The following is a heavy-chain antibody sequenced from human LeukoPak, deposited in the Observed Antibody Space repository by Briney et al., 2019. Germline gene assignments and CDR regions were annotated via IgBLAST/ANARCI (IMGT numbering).Heavy chain of an antibody. CDR1: GVSISSSSYY. CDR3: ATYHSNVLNAFDI. D-gene: IGHD6-13*01. CDR2: IYYSGST. Sequence: SETLSLTCTVSGVSISSSSYYWGWIRQPPGKGLEWIGSIYYSGSTHDNPSLKSRVTISVDTSKNQFSLKLSSVTAADTAVYYCATYHSNVLNAFDIWGQGTMVTVSS. J-gene: IGHJ3*02. V-gene: IGHV4-39*01.